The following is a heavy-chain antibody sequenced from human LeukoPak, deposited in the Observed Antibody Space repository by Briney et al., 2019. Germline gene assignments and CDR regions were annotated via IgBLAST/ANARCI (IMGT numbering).Heavy chain of an antibody. J-gene: IGHJ6*03. CDR3: ARGPYSSGWFSSGFGYYYYMDV. Sequence: SSGTLSLTCTVSGGSISSYYWSWIRQPPGKGLEWIGYIYYSGSTNYNPSLKSRVTISVDTSKNQFSLKLSSVTAADTAVYYCARGPYSSGWFSSGFGYYYYMDVWGKGTTVTISS. D-gene: IGHD6-19*01. V-gene: IGHV4-59*01. CDR1: GGSISSYY. CDR2: IYYSGST.